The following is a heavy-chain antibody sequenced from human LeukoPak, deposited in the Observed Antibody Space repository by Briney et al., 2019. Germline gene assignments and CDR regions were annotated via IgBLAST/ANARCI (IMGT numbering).Heavy chain of an antibody. Sequence: ASVKVSCKASGYTFTSYYMHWVRQAPGQGLEWMGWISAYNGNTNYAQKLQGRVTMTTDTSTSTAYMELRSLRSDDTAVYYCARVPSGSYEGSSDYWGQGTLVTVSS. V-gene: IGHV1-18*04. J-gene: IGHJ4*02. CDR2: ISAYNGNT. CDR1: GYTFTSYY. D-gene: IGHD3-10*01. CDR3: ARVPSGSYEGSSDY.